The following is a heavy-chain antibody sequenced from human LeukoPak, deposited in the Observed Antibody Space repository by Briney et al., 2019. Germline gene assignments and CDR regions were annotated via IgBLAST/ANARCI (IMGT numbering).Heavy chain of an antibody. CDR3: ARGSYYDSSSDY. Sequence: GGSLRLSCAASGFTFSSYAMHWVRQAPGKGLEWVAVKSYDGSNKYYADSVKGRFTISRDNSKNTLYLQMNSLRAEDTAVYYCARGSYYDSSSDYWGQGTLVTVSS. D-gene: IGHD3-22*01. J-gene: IGHJ4*02. CDR2: KSYDGSNK. CDR1: GFTFSSYA. V-gene: IGHV3-30-3*01.